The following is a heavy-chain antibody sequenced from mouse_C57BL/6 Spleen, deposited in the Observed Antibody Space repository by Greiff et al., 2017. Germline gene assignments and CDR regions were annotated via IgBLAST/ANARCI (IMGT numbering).Heavy chain of an antibody. J-gene: IGHJ1*03. V-gene: IGHV1-72*01. CDR3: VPTVVAKSYWYFDV. D-gene: IGHD1-1*01. CDR2: IDPNSGGT. CDR1: GYTFTSYW. Sequence: VQLQQSGAELVKPGASVKLSCKASGYTFTSYWMHWVKQRPGRGLEWIGRIDPNSGGTKYNEKFKSKATLTVDKPSSTAYMQLSSLTSEDSAVYYCVPTVVAKSYWYFDVWGTGTTVTVSS.